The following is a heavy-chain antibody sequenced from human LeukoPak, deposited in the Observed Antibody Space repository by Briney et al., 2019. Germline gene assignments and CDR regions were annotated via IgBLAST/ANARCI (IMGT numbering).Heavy chain of an antibody. CDR1: GYTFTGYY. CDR3: ARAFGYGAAAGTFGY. CDR2: INPNSGGT. D-gene: IGHD6-13*01. V-gene: IGHV1-2*02. Sequence: ASVKVSCKASGYTFTGYYMHWVRQAPGQGLEWMGWINPNSGGTNYAQKFQGRVTMTRDTSISTAYMELSRPRSDDTAVYYCARAFGYGAAAGTFGYWGQGTLVTVSS. J-gene: IGHJ4*02.